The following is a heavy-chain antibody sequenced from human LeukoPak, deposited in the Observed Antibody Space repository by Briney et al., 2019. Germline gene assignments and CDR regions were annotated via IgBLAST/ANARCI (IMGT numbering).Heavy chain of an antibody. J-gene: IGHJ3*02. CDR3: ARRTYPNDAFDI. V-gene: IGHV3-21*01. D-gene: IGHD1-7*01. CDR2: ISGSGSDI. Sequence: GGSLRLSCAASGFTFKTYSMNWVRQAPGKGLEWVSSISGSGSDIYYPDSMKGRFTISRDNAKNSLYLQMTSLRAEDTAVYYCARRTYPNDAFDIWGQGTMVSVPS. CDR1: GFTFKTYS.